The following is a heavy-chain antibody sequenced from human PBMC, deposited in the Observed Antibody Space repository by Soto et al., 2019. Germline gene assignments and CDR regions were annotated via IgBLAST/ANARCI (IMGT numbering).Heavy chain of an antibody. Sequence: QVHLQESGPGLVKPSGTLSLTCAVSGDSISSSHWWTWVRQSPGKGLEYIGEISHSGTANSNPSLKSRVTLSVDKSKNHFSLTLTSVTAAVTAVYYCARVVLSITRGAFDAWGQGTPVTVSP. CDR2: ISHSGTA. J-gene: IGHJ3*01. CDR3: ARVVLSITRGAFDA. V-gene: IGHV4-4*02. CDR1: GDSISSSHW. D-gene: IGHD1-20*01.